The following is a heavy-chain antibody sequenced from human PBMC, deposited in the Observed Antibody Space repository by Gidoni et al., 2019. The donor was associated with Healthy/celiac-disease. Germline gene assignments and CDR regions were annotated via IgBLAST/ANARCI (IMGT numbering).Heavy chain of an antibody. CDR2: IYYSGST. V-gene: IGHV4-59*08. CDR1: GGSISSYY. J-gene: IGHJ4*02. Sequence: QVQLQESGPGLVKPSETLSLTCTVSGGSISSYYWSWIRQPPGKGLEWIGYIYYSGSTNYNPALKSRVTISVDTSKNQFSLKLSSVTAADTAVYYCATGYSGYDDPPPFDYWGQGTLVTVAS. D-gene: IGHD5-12*01. CDR3: ATGYSGYDDPPPFDY.